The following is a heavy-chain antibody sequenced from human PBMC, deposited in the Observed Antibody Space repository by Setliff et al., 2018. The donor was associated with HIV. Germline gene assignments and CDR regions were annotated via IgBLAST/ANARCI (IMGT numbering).Heavy chain of an antibody. V-gene: IGHV4-4*02. Sequence: SETLSLTCAVSGGSISSSNWWSWVRQPPGKGLEWIGEIYHTGSTNYNPSLKSRVTISVDKSNNHFSLKLNSVTAEDTAVFYCARVRTDEVRGVYDAFDIWGQGTMVTVSS. CDR1: GGSISSSNW. CDR3: ARVRTDEVRGVYDAFDI. D-gene: IGHD3-10*01. J-gene: IGHJ3*02. CDR2: IYHTGST.